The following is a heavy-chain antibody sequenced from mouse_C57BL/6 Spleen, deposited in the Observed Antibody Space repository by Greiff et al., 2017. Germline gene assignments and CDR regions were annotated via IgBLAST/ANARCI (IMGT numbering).Heavy chain of an antibody. J-gene: IGHJ4*01. CDR2: ISYDGSN. V-gene: IGHV3-6*01. CDR1: GYSITSGYY. CDR3: AREDNYYAMDY. Sequence: EVKLEESGPGLVKPSQSLYLTCSVTGYSITSGYYWNWIRQFPGNKLEWMGYISYDGSNNYNPSLKNRISITRDTSKNQFFLKLNSVTTEDTATYYCAREDNYYAMDYWGQGTSVTVSS.